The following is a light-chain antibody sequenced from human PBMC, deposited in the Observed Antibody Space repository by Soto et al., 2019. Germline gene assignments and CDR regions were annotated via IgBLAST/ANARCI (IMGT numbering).Light chain of an antibody. CDR3: QTWGTGIPWV. J-gene: IGLJ3*02. CDR2: LNSDGSH. V-gene: IGLV4-69*01. CDR1: SGHSSYA. Sequence: QLVLTQSPSASASLGALVKLTCTLSSGHSSYAIAWHQQQPEKGPRYLMKLNSDGSHSKGDGIPDRFSGSSSGAERYLTISSLQSEDEADYYCQTWGTGIPWVFGGGTKVTVL.